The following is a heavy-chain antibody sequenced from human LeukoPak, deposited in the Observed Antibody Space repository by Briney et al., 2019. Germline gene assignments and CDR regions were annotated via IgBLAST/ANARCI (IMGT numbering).Heavy chain of an antibody. CDR2: IWYDGSYK. D-gene: IGHD1-14*01. CDR3: ARDEGITPMVPNDAFDI. CDR1: GFTFGIYA. Sequence: GGSLRLSCAASGFTFGIYAMSWVRQAPGKGLEWVAVIWYDGSYKYYADSVKGRFTISRDNSKNTLYLQMNSLRAEDTAVYYCARDEGITPMVPNDAFDIWGQGTMVTVSS. V-gene: IGHV3-33*08. J-gene: IGHJ3*02.